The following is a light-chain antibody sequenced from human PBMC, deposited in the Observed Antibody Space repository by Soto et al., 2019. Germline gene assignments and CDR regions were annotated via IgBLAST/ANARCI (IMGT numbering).Light chain of an antibody. Sequence: QSVLTQPPSASGAPGQRVTISCSGSSSNIGSNTVNWYQQLPGTAPKLLIYTNNQRPSWVRDRFSGSRSGTSASLAISGLQSEDEADYYCAAWDDSLNGFVFGTGTKVTVL. V-gene: IGLV1-44*01. CDR1: SSNIGSNT. CDR2: TNN. CDR3: AAWDDSLNGFV. J-gene: IGLJ1*01.